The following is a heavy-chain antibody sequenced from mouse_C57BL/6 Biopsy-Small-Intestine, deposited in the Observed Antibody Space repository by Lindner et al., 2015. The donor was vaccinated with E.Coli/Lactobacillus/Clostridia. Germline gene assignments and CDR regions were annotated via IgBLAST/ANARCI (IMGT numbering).Heavy chain of an antibody. CDR2: FYPGSGSI. V-gene: IGHV1-62-2*01. J-gene: IGHJ2*01. CDR3: ARHEEGIYYGNYYFDY. Sequence: VQLQESGPELVKPGASVKLSCKASGYTFTEYTIHWVKQRSGQGLEWIGWFYPGSGSIKYNEKFKDKATLTADKSSSTVYMELSRLTSEDSAVYFCARHEEGIYYGNYYFDYWGQGTTLTVSS. D-gene: IGHD2-1*01. CDR1: GYTFTEYT.